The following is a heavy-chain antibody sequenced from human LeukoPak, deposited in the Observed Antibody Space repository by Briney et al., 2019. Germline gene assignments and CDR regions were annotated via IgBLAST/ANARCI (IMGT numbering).Heavy chain of an antibody. CDR3: ARHNDRYSYFDY. V-gene: IGHV4-39*01. Sequence: PSETLSLTCTVSGGSISSSSYYWGWIRQPTGKGLEWIGSIYYSGSTYYNPSLKSRVTISVDTSKNQFSLKLSSVTAADTAVYYCARHNDRYSYFDYWGQGTLVTVSS. CDR2: IYYSGST. CDR1: GGSISSSSYY. D-gene: IGHD4-4*01. J-gene: IGHJ4*02.